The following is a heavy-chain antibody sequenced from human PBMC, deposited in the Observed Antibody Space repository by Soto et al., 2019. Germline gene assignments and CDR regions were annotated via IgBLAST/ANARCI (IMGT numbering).Heavy chain of an antibody. J-gene: IGHJ5*02. Sequence: SETLSLTCTVSDAALSSGGYFYTWVRQPPGKGLERLGYIYYSGGTNYNPSLKSRVTISLDKSKSQLSLRLISVTAADTAVYYCTREQSDDNYFDPWGQGTLVTVSS. D-gene: IGHD6-19*01. CDR1: DAALSSGGYF. CDR2: IYYSGGT. V-gene: IGHV4-61*08. CDR3: TREQSDDNYFDP.